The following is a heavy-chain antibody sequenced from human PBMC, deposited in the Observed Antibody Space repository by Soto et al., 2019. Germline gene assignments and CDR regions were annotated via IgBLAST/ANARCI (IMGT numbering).Heavy chain of an antibody. CDR2: ISSSSSTI. D-gene: IGHD5-18*01. V-gene: IGHV3-48*01. CDR1: GFTFSSYS. CDR3: ARDSGYSYGPFDY. Sequence: GGSLRLSCAASGFTFSSYSMNWVRQAPGKGLEWVSYISSSSSTIYYADSVKGRFTISRDNAKNSLYLQMNSLRAEDTAVHYCARDSGYSYGPFDYWGQGTLVTVSS. J-gene: IGHJ4*02.